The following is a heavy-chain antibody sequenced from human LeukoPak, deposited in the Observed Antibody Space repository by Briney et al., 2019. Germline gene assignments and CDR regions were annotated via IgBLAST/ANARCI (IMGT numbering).Heavy chain of an antibody. CDR2: IKQAGSEK. CDR3: ARVRCSGASCYFDS. V-gene: IGHV3-7*01. CDR1: GFTFSSYW. D-gene: IGHD2-15*01. J-gene: IGHJ4*02. Sequence: GGSLRLSCAASGFTFSSYWMSWVRQAPGKGLEWVASIKQAGSEKYYVDSVKGRFTISRDNAKNSLYLQMNSLRAEDTAVYYCARVRCSGASCYFDSWGQGTVVTVSS.